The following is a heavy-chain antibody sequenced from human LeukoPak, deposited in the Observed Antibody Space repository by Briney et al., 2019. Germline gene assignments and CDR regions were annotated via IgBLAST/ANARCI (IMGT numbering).Heavy chain of an antibody. CDR2: FDPEDGET. Sequence: ASVKVSCKVSGYTLTELSMHWVRQAPGKGLEWMGGFDPEDGETIYAQKFQGRVTMTEDTSTDTAYMELSSLRSEDTAAYYCATVHGPYDSSDKDYYGMDVWGQGTTVTVSS. V-gene: IGHV1-24*01. CDR3: ATVHGPYDSSDKDYYGMDV. J-gene: IGHJ6*02. CDR1: GYTLTELS. D-gene: IGHD3-22*01.